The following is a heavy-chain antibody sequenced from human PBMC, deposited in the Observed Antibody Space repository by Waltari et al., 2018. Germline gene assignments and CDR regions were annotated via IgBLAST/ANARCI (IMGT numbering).Heavy chain of an antibody. Sequence: WGWIRQPPGKGLEWIGSIDYSRSTYYNPSLKSRVTISVDTSKNQFSLKLSSVTAADTAVYYCASSYSSGWYSTFDYWGQGTLVTVSS. CDR3: ASSYSSGWYSTFDY. V-gene: IGHV4-39*01. D-gene: IGHD6-19*01. CDR2: IDYSRST. J-gene: IGHJ4*02.